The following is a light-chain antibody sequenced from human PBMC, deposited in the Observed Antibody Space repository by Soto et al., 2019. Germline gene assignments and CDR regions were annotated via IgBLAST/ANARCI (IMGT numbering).Light chain of an antibody. CDR1: SSDVGGYNY. Sequence: QSVLTQPASVSGSPGQSITISCTGTSSDVGGYNYVSWYQQHPGKAPKLMIYEVSNRPSGVSNRFSGSKSSNTASLTISGLQAEDEADYYCSSYTSSSPFVLGTGTKVTVL. J-gene: IGLJ1*01. CDR2: EVS. CDR3: SSYTSSSPFV. V-gene: IGLV2-14*01.